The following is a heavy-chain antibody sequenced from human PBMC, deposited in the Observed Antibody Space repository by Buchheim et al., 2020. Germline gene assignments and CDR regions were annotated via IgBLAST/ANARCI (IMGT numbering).Heavy chain of an antibody. CDR3: AKDLLLGSGYYFQY. Sequence: EVQLLESGGGMVQPGGSLRLSCAASGFTFGSFAMSWVRQAPGKGLEWVSAISGRGETTYYADSVKGRFTISRDNSKNTLYLLMNSLRAEDTAVYYCAKDLLLGSGYYFQYWGHGTL. CDR2: ISGRGETT. D-gene: IGHD3-22*01. CDR1: GFTFGSFA. V-gene: IGHV3-23*01. J-gene: IGHJ4*01.